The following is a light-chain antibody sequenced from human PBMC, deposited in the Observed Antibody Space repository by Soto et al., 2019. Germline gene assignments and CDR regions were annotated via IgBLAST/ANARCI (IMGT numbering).Light chain of an antibody. CDR3: QQGSFTLT. CDR2: GAS. CDR1: QSLSTY. J-gene: IGKJ4*01. Sequence: DIQMTQSPSSLSASVGDRVTITCRASQSLSTYLNWYQQKLGKAPKLLISGASSLQGGVPSRFSGRVSGTDFTLTISRLQPEDCATYYCQQGSFTLTFGGGTKVESK. V-gene: IGKV1-39*01.